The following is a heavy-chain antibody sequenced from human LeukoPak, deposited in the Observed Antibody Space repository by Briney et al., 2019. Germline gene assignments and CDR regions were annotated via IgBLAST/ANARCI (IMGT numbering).Heavy chain of an antibody. CDR1: GLTFSSYA. V-gene: IGHV3-23*01. Sequence: GGSLRLSCAASGLTFSSYAMSWVRQAPGKGLEWVSAISGSGGSTYYADSVKGRFTISRDNSKNTLYLQMNSLRAEDTAVYYCAKGHGYSSSWYGYFDYWGQGTLVTVSS. CDR2: ISGSGGST. J-gene: IGHJ4*02. CDR3: AKGHGYSSSWYGYFDY. D-gene: IGHD6-13*01.